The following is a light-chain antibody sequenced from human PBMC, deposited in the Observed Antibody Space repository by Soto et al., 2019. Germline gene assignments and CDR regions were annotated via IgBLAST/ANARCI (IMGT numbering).Light chain of an antibody. Sequence: EIVLTQSPGTLSLSPGERATLSCRSSQSLTNNYFAWYQQKPGRALRLLIDGASTRATGIPDRFSGSVSGTDFALTISRLVPEDVAVYYCQQYEAVVTFGQGTKVEI. J-gene: IGKJ1*01. CDR1: QSLTNNY. CDR2: GAS. V-gene: IGKV3-20*01. CDR3: QQYEAVVT.